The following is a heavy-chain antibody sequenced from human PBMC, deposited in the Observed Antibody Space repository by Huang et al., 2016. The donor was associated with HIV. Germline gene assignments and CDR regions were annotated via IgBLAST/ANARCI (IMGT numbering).Heavy chain of an antibody. V-gene: IGHV4-34*01. CDR3: ARAPHYGSGSYYY. Sequence: QVQLHQWGAGLLKPSETLSLTCAVYGGSFSGYYWSWIRQPPGKGLEWIGEITHSGSTKHNPSLKSRVTISEETSKNQFSLKLSSVTAADTAVYYCARAPHYGSGSYYYWGQGTLVTVSS. J-gene: IGHJ4*02. CDR1: GGSFSGYY. CDR2: ITHSGST. D-gene: IGHD3-10*01.